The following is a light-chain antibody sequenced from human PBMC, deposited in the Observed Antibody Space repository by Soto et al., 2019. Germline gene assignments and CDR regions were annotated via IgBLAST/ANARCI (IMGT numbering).Light chain of an antibody. CDR3: QQSYSTPPLT. Sequence: DIQMTQSPSSLSASVGDRVTITCRASQSISSYLNWYQQKPGKAPKLLIYAASSLQSGVPSRFSGSGSGTEFTPPISSMQPEDFSNYYCQQSYSTPPLTFGGGTKVEIK. V-gene: IGKV1-39*01. CDR2: AAS. J-gene: IGKJ4*01. CDR1: QSISSY.